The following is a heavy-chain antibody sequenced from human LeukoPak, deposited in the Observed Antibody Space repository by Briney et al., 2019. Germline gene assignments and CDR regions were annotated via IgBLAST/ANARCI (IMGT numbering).Heavy chain of an antibody. V-gene: IGHV4-34*01. Sequence: SETLSLTCAVYGGSFSGYYWSWIRQPPGKGLEWIGEINHSGSTNYNPSLKSRVTISVDTSKNQFSLKLSSVTAADAAVYYCARVRLLGYCSSTSCYNYFVYWGQGTLVTVSS. J-gene: IGHJ4*02. D-gene: IGHD2-2*02. CDR2: INHSGST. CDR3: ARVRLLGYCSSTSCYNYFVY. CDR1: GGSFSGYY.